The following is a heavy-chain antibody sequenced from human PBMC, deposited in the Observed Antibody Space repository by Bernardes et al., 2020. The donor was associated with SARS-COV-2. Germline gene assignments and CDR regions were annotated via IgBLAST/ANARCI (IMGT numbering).Heavy chain of an antibody. D-gene: IGHD3-3*01. Sequence: GGSLRLSCAASGFTFSSYAMNWVRQAPGKGLEWVANIKQDGSEKYYVDSVKGRFTISRDNAKNSLYLQMNSLRAEDTAVYYCARDRGFWSAYYYYGMDVWGQGTTVTVSS. CDR3: ARDRGFWSAYYYYGMDV. CDR1: GFTFSSYA. CDR2: IKQDGSEK. V-gene: IGHV3-7*04. J-gene: IGHJ6*02.